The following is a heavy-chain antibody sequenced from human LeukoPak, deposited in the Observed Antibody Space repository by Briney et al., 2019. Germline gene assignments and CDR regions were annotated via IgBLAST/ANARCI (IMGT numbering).Heavy chain of an antibody. D-gene: IGHD3-3*01. V-gene: IGHV1-18*01. CDR3: ARTPRYDFWSGYLFDY. CDR2: ISAYTGDT. CDR1: GYTFTTYG. Sequence: ASVKVSCKASGYTFTTYGVGWVRQAPGQGLEWMGWISAYTGDTSYAQKLRGRVTMTTDTSTSTAYMELRSLRSDDTAVYYCARTPRYDFWSGYLFDYWGQGTLVTVSS. J-gene: IGHJ4*02.